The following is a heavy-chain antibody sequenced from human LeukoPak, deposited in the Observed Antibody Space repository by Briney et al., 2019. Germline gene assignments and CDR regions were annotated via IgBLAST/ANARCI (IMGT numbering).Heavy chain of an antibody. Sequence: GGSLRLSCAASGFTFSSYAMSWVRQAPGKGLEWVSAISGSGGSTYYADSVKGRFTISRDNSKNTLYPQMNSLRAEDTAVYYCAKDRITMVRGVPNDAFDIWGQGTMVTVSS. J-gene: IGHJ3*02. D-gene: IGHD3-10*01. V-gene: IGHV3-23*01. CDR2: ISGSGGST. CDR1: GFTFSSYA. CDR3: AKDRITMVRGVPNDAFDI.